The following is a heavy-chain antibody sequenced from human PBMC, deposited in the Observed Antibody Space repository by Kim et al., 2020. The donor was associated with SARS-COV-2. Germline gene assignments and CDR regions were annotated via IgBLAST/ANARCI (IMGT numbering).Heavy chain of an antibody. D-gene: IGHD2-15*01. CDR2: INQDGTAK. J-gene: IGHJ4*02. V-gene: IGHV3-7*04. CDR1: EFTFSNYW. Sequence: GGSLRLSCAGSEFTFSNYWMNWVRQAPGKGLEWVSNINQDGTAKYYVDSVKGRFTISRDNARNLLYLQVNSLRGEDTAVYSCARGFCYGGTYYGGGFDFWGQGTLVAVSA. CDR3: ARGFCYGGTYYGGGFDF.